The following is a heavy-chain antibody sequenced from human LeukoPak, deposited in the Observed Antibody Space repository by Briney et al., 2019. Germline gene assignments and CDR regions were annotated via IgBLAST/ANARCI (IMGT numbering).Heavy chain of an antibody. CDR2: ISGSGGST. CDR1: GFTFSSYA. Sequence: GGSLRLSCAASGFTFSSYAMSWVRQAPGKGLEWVSAISGSGGSTYYADSVKGRFTISRDNSKNTLYLQMNSLRAEDTAVYYCAKDSLLWFGELLFFDYWGQGTLATVSS. CDR3: AKDSLLWFGELLFFDY. V-gene: IGHV3-23*01. J-gene: IGHJ4*02. D-gene: IGHD3-10*01.